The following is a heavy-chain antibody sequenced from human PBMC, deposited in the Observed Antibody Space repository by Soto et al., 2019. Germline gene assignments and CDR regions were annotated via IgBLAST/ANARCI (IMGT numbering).Heavy chain of an antibody. J-gene: IGHJ4*02. CDR2: IDTDGGGT. CDR1: GFTFRSHR. Sequence: DVQLVESGGGLVQPGGSLRVSCAASGFTFRSHRIHWVRQAPGKGLEWVSCIDTDGGGTSYADSVKGRFSISTDNAKNTVYLQMNDLRVEDTAVYYCATVFDVWGQGTLVTVSS. V-gene: IGHV3-74*01. CDR3: ATVFDV.